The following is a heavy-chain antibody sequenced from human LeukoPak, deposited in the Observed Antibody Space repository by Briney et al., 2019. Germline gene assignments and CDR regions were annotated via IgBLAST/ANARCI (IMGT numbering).Heavy chain of an antibody. CDR3: ASGQQLGY. Sequence: GGSLRLSCAASGFTFSNYWMSWVRQAPGKRLEWVANIKQDGSEKYYVDSVKGRSTISRDNAKNSLYLQMNSLRAEDTAVYYCASGQQLGYWGQGTLVTVSS. D-gene: IGHD6-6*01. V-gene: IGHV3-7*01. CDR1: GFTFSNYW. CDR2: IKQDGSEK. J-gene: IGHJ4*02.